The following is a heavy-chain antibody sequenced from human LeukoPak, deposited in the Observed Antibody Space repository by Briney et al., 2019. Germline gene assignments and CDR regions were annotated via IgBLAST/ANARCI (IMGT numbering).Heavy chain of an antibody. CDR3: ATSHGSQLPYDAFDI. V-gene: IGHV3-23*01. J-gene: IGHJ3*02. CDR1: GFTFSSCA. D-gene: IGHD1-26*01. Sequence: GGSLRLSCAASGFTFSSCAMSWVRQAPGKGLEWVSTISGSGGSTYYADSVKGRFTVSRDSSKNTLYLQMNSLRAEDTAVYYCATSHGSQLPYDAFDIWGQGTMVTVSS. CDR2: ISGSGGST.